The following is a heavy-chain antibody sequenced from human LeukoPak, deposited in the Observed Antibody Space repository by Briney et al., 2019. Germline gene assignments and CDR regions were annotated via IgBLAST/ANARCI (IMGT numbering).Heavy chain of an antibody. CDR1: GFTFSSYA. D-gene: IGHD3-3*01. J-gene: IGHJ4*02. CDR3: ARDNTISGHYEVGY. CDR2: ISNHGTT. V-gene: IGHV3-53*01. Sequence: GGSLRLSCAASGFTFSSYAMSWVRQAPGKGLEWVSVISNHGTTYYADSVKGRFSISRDNSKNTVFLQMNSLRAEDTAVYYCARDNTISGHYEVGYWGQGTLVTVSS.